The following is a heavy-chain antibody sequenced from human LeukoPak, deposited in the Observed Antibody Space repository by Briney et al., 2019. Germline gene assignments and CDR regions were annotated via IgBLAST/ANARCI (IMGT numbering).Heavy chain of an antibody. Sequence: GEALKIPCKGSGYSFTSYWIGWVRQMPGKGMEWMGIFYPCDPHTRYSPSFQGQVTISADQSISTAYLQWSSLRASDTVMYYCARRAKCSGGSCYWFDPWGQGTLVTVSS. J-gene: IGHJ5*02. CDR3: ARRAKCSGGSCYWFDP. CDR2: FYPCDPHT. CDR1: GYSFTSYW. D-gene: IGHD2-15*01. V-gene: IGHV5-51*01.